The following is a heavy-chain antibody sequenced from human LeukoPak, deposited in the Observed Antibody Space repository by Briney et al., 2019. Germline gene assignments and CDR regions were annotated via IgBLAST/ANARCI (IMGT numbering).Heavy chain of an antibody. V-gene: IGHV3-23*01. D-gene: IGHD2-2*01. CDR2: ISGSGGST. CDR3: AKGKPYQLLSELDY. CDR1: GFTFSSYA. Sequence: GGSLRLSCAASGFTFSSYAMSWVRQAPGKGLEWVSAISGSGGSTYYADPVKGRFTISRDNSKNTLYLQMNSLRAEDTAVYYCAKGKPYQLLSELDYWGQGTLVTVS. J-gene: IGHJ4*02.